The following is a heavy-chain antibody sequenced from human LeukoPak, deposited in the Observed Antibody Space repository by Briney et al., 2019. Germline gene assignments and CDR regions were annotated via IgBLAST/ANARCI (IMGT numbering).Heavy chain of an antibody. CDR3: ARDMPYSGSYSFDY. J-gene: IGHJ4*02. Sequence: SVKVSCKASGGTFISYAISWVRQAPGQGLEWMGRIIPILGIANYAQKFQGRVTITADKSTSTAYMELSSLRSEDTAVYYCARDMPYSGSYSFDYWGQGTLVTVSS. CDR1: GGTFISYA. CDR2: IIPILGIA. V-gene: IGHV1-69*04. D-gene: IGHD1-26*01.